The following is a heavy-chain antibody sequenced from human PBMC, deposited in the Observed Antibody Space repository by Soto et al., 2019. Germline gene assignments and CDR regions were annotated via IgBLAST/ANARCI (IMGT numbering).Heavy chain of an antibody. D-gene: IGHD4-17*01. V-gene: IGHV1-69*01. CDR1: GGTFSSYA. J-gene: IGHJ6*02. CDR2: IIPIFGTA. Sequence: QVQLVQSGAEVKKPGSSVKVSCKASGGTFSSYAISWVRQAPGQGLEWMGGIIPIFGTANYAQKFQGRVTIAAGDSTSTAYMALSSLRSEDTAVYYCARASRVYGDYYYGMDVWGQGTTVTVSS. CDR3: ARASRVYGDYYYGMDV.